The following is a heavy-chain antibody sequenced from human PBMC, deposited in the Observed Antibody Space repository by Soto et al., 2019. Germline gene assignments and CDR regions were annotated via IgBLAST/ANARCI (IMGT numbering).Heavy chain of an antibody. CDR1: GFTFSGSA. J-gene: IGHJ6*02. D-gene: IGHD2-21*02. CDR3: ASLRGGDSLGGMDV. V-gene: IGHV3-73*02. CDR2: IRSKANGYAT. Sequence: EVQLVESGGGLVQPGGSLKLSCAASGFTFSGSAMHWVRQASGKGLEWVGRIRSKANGYATAYAASVKGRFTISRDDSKNTAYLQMNRLKTEDTAVDYCASLRGGDSLGGMDVWGQGTTVTVSS.